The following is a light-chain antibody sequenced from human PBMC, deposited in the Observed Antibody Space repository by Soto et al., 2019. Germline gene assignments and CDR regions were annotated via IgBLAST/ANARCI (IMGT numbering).Light chain of an antibody. V-gene: IGKV1-39*01. CDR1: QSISSY. J-gene: IGKJ2*01. CDR3: QQSYSILYT. Sequence: DIQMTXXXXSLSASVGDRVTITCRASQSISSYLNWYQQKPGKAPKLLIYAASSLQSGVPSRFSGSGSGTDFTLTISSLQPEDFATYYCQQSYSILYTFGQGTKLEIK. CDR2: AAS.